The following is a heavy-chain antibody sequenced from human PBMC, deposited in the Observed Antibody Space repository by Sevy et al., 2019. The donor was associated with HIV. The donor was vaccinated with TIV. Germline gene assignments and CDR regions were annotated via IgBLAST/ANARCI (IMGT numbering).Heavy chain of an antibody. CDR2: ISDYNGYT. CDR3: AREGYYYRSGTYRPPNYYGMDV. V-gene: IGHV1-18*01. D-gene: IGHD3-10*01. J-gene: IGHJ6*02. Sequence: ASVKVSCKASGYTFSSYGISWVRQAPGQGLEWMGWISDYNGYTNYAHKFQGRVTMSTEASTRTAYMELRSLRSDDTAVYFCAREGYYYRSGTYRPPNYYGMDVWGQGTAVTVSS. CDR1: GYTFSSYG.